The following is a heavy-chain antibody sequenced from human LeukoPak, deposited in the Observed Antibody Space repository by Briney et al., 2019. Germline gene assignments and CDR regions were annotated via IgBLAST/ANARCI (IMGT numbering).Heavy chain of an antibody. CDR1: RHLLKPCT. V-gene: IGHV3-48*01. Sequence: GGSLRLSCAASRHLLKPCTMMWAPQAPGKGLEWVSYISSSSSTIYYADSVKGRFTISRDNAKNSLYLQMNSLRAEDTTVYYCARRMITLLISGYDYARFDYWGQGTLVTVSS. CDR3: ARRMITLLISGYDYARFDY. J-gene: IGHJ4*02. D-gene: IGHD3-22*01. CDR2: ISSSSSTI.